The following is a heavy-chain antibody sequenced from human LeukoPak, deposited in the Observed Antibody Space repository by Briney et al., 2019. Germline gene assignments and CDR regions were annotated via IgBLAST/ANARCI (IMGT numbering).Heavy chain of an antibody. D-gene: IGHD3-10*01. V-gene: IGHV3-30*18. J-gene: IGHJ4*02. CDR3: AKDRISMVRSSDIDN. Sequence: PGGTLRLSCAASGFTFRSYGMHWVRKAPGKGQEWVALITYDDFYKYYGDSVKGRFTISRDNSKNTLSLQINSLRPEDTAVYYCAKDRISMVRSSDIDNWGQGTLVSVSS. CDR1: GFTFRSYG. CDR2: ITYDDFYK.